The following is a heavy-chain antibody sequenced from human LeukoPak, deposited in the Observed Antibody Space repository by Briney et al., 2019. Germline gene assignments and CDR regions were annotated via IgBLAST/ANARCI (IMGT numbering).Heavy chain of an antibody. D-gene: IGHD3-22*01. CDR1: GYTFTFYY. J-gene: IGHJ1*01. Sequence: ASVKVSCKASGYTFTFYYMNWVRQAPGQGLEWMGWINPNSGGTNYAQKFQGRVTMTRDTSISTAYMELSRLRSDDTAVYYCAREGDTYYYDSSGFQHWGQGTLVTVSS. CDR3: AREGDTYYYDSSGFQH. V-gene: IGHV1-2*02. CDR2: INPNSGGT.